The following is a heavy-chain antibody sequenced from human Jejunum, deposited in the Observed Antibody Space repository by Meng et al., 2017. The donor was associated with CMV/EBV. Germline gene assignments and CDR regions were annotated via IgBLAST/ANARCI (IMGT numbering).Heavy chain of an antibody. CDR2: IKRDGTEK. J-gene: IGHJ3*01. V-gene: IGHV3-7*01. Sequence: MHWVRQAAGKGPEWMANIKRDGTEKYYVDSVKARFTISRDNAKDSLYLQMHSLRAEDTAMYYCARDRGCSLTSCDKGGDAFDVWGLGTRVTVSS. D-gene: IGHD2-2*02. CDR3: ARDRGCSLTSCDKGGDAFDV.